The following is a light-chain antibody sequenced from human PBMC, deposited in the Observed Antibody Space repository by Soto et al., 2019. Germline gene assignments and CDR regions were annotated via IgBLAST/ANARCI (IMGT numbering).Light chain of an antibody. CDR3: QQYGSSPRT. CDR2: GAS. Sequence: EVVLTQSPGTLPLSPGERATLPGRASKSISSNYLAWSQQKPGQPPRRPIYGASSRATGIPDRFSVSGSGTDFTLTISRLEPEDFAVYYCQQYGSSPRTFGQGTKVEIK. CDR1: KSISSNY. J-gene: IGKJ1*01. V-gene: IGKV3-20*01.